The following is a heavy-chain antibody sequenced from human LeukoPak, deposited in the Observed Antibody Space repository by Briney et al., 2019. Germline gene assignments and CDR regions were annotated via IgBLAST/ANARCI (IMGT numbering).Heavy chain of an antibody. V-gene: IGHV4-61*01. CDR2: IQYSGST. Sequence: SETLSLTCTVSGDSVSGISFYWSSIRQPPGKGLQYIAYIQYSGSTNYKPSLKSRVTISVDTSKNQFSRRLSSVTAADTAVYYCARYYDSSGYWSTPHFDYWGQGTLVTVSS. CDR3: ARYYDSSGYWSTPHFDY. CDR1: GDSVSGISFY. J-gene: IGHJ4*02. D-gene: IGHD3-22*01.